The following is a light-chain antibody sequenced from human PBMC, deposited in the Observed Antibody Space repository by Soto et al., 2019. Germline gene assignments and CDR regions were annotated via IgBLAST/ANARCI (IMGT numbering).Light chain of an antibody. Sequence: QSALTQPPSASGTPGQKIIISCSGSSSNIGRNTVNWYQHLPGTAPKVLIYRNSHRPSGVPDRFSGSQSGSSASLAISGLQSEDEADYYCAAWDDNLRGVVFGGGTKVTVL. J-gene: IGLJ3*02. CDR1: SSNIGRNT. CDR3: AAWDDNLRGVV. V-gene: IGLV1-44*01. CDR2: RNS.